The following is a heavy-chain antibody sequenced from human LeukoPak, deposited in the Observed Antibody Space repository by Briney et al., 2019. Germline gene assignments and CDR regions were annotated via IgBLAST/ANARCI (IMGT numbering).Heavy chain of an antibody. CDR1: GYTFTSYY. CDR3: ARDPKGYCSGGSCYSGYYYGMDV. D-gene: IGHD2-15*01. V-gene: IGHV1-46*01. Sequence: ASVKVSCMASGYTFTSYYMHWVRQAPGQGLEWMGIINPSGGSTSYAQKFQGRVTMTRDTSTSTVYMELSSLRSEDTAVYYCARDPKGYCSGGSCYSGYYYGMDVWGQGTTVTVSS. J-gene: IGHJ6*02. CDR2: INPSGGST.